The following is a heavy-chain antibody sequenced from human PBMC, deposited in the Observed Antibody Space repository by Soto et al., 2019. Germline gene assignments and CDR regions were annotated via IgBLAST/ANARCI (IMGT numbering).Heavy chain of an antibody. V-gene: IGHV1-18*04. CDR2: VSGNNGAS. CDR3: VRDQKYFRVNGNWFDS. Sequence: ASVKVSCKASGYTSADFGISWVRQAPGQGLEWMGWVSGNNGASNPAPKVQGRITMTLDTSTGVSYMALRSLGSDDTAIYYCVRDQKYFRVNGNWFDSWGQGTLVTVS. CDR1: GYTSADFG. D-gene: IGHD2-2*01. J-gene: IGHJ5*01.